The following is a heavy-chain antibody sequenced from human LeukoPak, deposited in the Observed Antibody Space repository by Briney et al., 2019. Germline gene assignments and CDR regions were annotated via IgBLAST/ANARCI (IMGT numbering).Heavy chain of an antibody. V-gene: IGHV4-39*01. CDR1: GGSISSSSYY. CDR3: ASQGRHYYGSGTYYVFDY. CDR2: LYYSGTT. D-gene: IGHD3-10*01. J-gene: IGHJ4*02. Sequence: PSETLSLTCTVSGGSISSSSYYWGWIRQTPEQGLEWIGSLYYSGTTYYNPSLIGRVTISVDTSKDQFSLKLSSVTAADTSVYYCASQGRHYYGSGTYYVFDYWGRGTPVTVTS.